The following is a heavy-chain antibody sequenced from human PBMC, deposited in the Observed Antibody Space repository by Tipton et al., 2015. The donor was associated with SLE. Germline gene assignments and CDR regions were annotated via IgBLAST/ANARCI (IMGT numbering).Heavy chain of an antibody. Sequence: TLSLTCAVSDYSINNGYYWGWIRQPPGKGLEWIGSIYHSGSTYSNPSLKSRVTISVDTSKNQFSLKLSSVTAADTAVYYCARCSGYDRDAFDIWGQGTMVTVSS. J-gene: IGHJ3*02. CDR3: ARCSGYDRDAFDI. CDR2: IYHSGST. CDR1: DYSINNGYY. D-gene: IGHD5-12*01. V-gene: IGHV4-38-2*01.